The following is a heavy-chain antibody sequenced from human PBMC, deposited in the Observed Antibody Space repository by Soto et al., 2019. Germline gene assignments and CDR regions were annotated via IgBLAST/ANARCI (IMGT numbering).Heavy chain of an antibody. V-gene: IGHV1-24*01. D-gene: IGHD5-18*01. CDR1: GYTLTELS. Sequence: GASVKVSCKVSGYTLTELSMHWVRQAPGKGLEWMGGFDPEDGETIYAQKFQGRVTMTEDTSTDTAYMELSSLRSEDTAVYYCATTRFRWRGYSYGYDYWGQGTLVTVSS. J-gene: IGHJ4*02. CDR2: FDPEDGET. CDR3: ATTRFRWRGYSYGYDY.